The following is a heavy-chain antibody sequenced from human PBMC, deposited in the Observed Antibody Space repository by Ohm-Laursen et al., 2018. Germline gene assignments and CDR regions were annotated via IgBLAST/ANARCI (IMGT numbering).Heavy chain of an antibody. CDR2: ISYDGSNQ. D-gene: IGHD5-18*01. Sequence: SLRLSCAASGFTFSSSGMHWVRQAPGKGLEWVAVISYDGSNQFYADSVKGRFTISRDNSRDTLYLQMNSLRAEDTAIYYCAKDRTYTDAFDPWGQGTMVTVSS. CDR3: AKDRTYTDAFDP. CDR1: GFTFSSSG. J-gene: IGHJ3*01. V-gene: IGHV3-30*18.